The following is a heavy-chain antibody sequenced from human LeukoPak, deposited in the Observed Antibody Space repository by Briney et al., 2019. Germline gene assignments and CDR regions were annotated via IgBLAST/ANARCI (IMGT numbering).Heavy chain of an antibody. CDR2: ISAYNGNT. D-gene: IGHD3-22*01. CDR1: GYTFTSYG. CDR3: AREVDYYDTSDYFPLGY. Sequence: AASVKVSCKASGYTFTSYGISWVRQAPGQGLEWMGWISAYNGNTNYAQKLQGRVTMTTDTSTSTAYMELRSLRSDDTAVYYCAREVDYYDTSDYFPLGYWGQGTLVTVSS. V-gene: IGHV1-18*01. J-gene: IGHJ4*02.